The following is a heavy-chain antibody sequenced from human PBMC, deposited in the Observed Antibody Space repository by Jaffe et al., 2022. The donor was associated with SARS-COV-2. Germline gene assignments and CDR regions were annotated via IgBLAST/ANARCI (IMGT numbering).Heavy chain of an antibody. CDR1: GYTFTSYY. CDR2: INPSGGST. J-gene: IGHJ4*02. D-gene: IGHD6-25*01. CDR3: ARADSRGYEAFAFDY. V-gene: IGHV1-46*01. Sequence: QVQLVQSGAEVKKPGASVKVSCKASGYTFTSYYMHWVRQAPGQGLEWMGIINPSGGSTSYAQKFQGRVTMTRDTSTSTVYMELSSLRSEDTAVYYCARADSRGYEAFAFDYWGQGTLVTVSS.